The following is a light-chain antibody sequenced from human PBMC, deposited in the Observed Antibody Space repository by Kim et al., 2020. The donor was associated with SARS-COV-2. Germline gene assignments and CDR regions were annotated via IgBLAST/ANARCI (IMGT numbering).Light chain of an antibody. Sequence: FPGLAARITSSGVVLTKKYARWFQQDTGQAPVWVIYKDNERPSGIPERFSGSRSVTTVTLSISGAQVEDEADYYCYSTTDNNQGVFGGGTQLSVL. CDR2: KDN. CDR1: VLTKKY. CDR3: YSTTDNNQGV. J-gene: IGLJ2*01. V-gene: IGLV3-27*01.